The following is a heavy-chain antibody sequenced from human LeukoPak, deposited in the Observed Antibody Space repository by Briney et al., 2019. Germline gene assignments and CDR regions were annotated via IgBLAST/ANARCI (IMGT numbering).Heavy chain of an antibody. CDR3: ARGLAYCSSTSCRAGYGY. CDR1: GGSFSGYY. Sequence: SETLSLTCAVYGGSFSGYYWSWIRQPPGKGLERIGEINHSGSTNYNPSLKSRVTISVDTSKNQFSLKLSSVTAADTAVYYCARGLAYCSSTSCRAGYGYWGQGTLVTVSS. J-gene: IGHJ4*02. V-gene: IGHV4-34*01. D-gene: IGHD2-2*01. CDR2: INHSGST.